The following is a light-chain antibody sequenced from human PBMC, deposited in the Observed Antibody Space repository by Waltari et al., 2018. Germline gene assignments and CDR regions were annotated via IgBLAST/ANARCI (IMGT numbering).Light chain of an antibody. CDR3: QSFDNSLGVAV. Sequence: QSVLTQPPSVSGAPGQRVTIPCTGSSPNIGSSYDVQWYQQLPGTAPKLLIYANRNRPSGVPDRFSGSKSGSSASLAITGLRAGDDADYYCQSFDNSLGVAVFGGGTKLTVL. V-gene: IGLV1-40*01. CDR1: SPNIGSSYD. CDR2: ANR. J-gene: IGLJ2*01.